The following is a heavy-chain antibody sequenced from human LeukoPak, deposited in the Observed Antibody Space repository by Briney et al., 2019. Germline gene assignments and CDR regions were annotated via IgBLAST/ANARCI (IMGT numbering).Heavy chain of an antibody. Sequence: GGSLRLSCAASGFTFSTYAMSWVRQAPGKGLEWVSGISGSDRSTYYADSVKGRFTISRDNARNSLYLQMNSLRAEDTAVYYCARRYFDYWGQGTLVTVSS. J-gene: IGHJ4*02. CDR2: ISGSDRST. CDR1: GFTFSTYA. V-gene: IGHV3-23*01. CDR3: ARRYFDY.